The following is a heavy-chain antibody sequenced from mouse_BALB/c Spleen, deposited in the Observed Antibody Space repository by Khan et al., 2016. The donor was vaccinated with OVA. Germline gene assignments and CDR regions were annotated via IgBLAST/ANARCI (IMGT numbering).Heavy chain of an antibody. CDR2: IAPGSGST. CDR3: ARSNYYGSGLYAMDY. CDR1: GYTFTSYW. V-gene: IGHV1S41*01. Sequence: DLVMPGAAVTLSCKASGYTFTSYWINWIKQRPGQGLEWIGRIAPGSGSTSSNDMFKGKATLTVDASYSTAYIQLSSLSSEDSAVYVCARSNYYGSGLYAMDYWGQGTSVTVSS. J-gene: IGHJ4*01. D-gene: IGHD1-1*01.